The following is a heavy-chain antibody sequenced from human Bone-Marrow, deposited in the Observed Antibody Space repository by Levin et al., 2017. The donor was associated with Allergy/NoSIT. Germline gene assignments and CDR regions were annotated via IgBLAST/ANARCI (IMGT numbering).Heavy chain of an antibody. J-gene: IGHJ6*03. CDR1: GDSMPSNDW. CDR2: VSHRGNA. Sequence: SQTLSLTCAVSGDSMPSNDWWTWVRRPPGKGLEWIGEVSHRGNANYNPSLKNRVTLSVDTSRKQFSLTLTSVTAADAAVYYCAREKQYQLPLYYYYYYIDVWGKGTTVTVSS. CDR3: AREKQYQLPLYYYYYYIDV. D-gene: IGHD2-2*01. V-gene: IGHV4-4*02.